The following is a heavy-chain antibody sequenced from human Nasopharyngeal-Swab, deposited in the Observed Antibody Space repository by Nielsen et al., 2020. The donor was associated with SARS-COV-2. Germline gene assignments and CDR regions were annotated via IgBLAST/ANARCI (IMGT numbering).Heavy chain of an antibody. CDR2: ITPFNGNT. J-gene: IGHJ6*02. CDR3: ARDSGDRLLQWLETPWDYYYYDMDV. CDR1: GHTFTYRY. D-gene: IGHD6-19*01. Sequence: SVKVSCKASGHTFTYRYLHWVRQAPGQALEWMGWITPFNGNTNYAQKFQDRVIITTDRSMTTAYMELSRLRSDDTAVYYCARDSGDRLLQWLETPWDYYYYDMDVWGQGTTVTVSS. V-gene: IGHV1-45*02.